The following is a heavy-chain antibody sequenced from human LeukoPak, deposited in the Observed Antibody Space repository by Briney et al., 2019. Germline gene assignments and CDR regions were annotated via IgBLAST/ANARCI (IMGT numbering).Heavy chain of an antibody. Sequence: ASVKVSCKASGYTFTSYDINWVRQATGRGLEWMGWMNPNSGNTGYAQKFQGRVTMTRNTSISTAYMELSSLRSEDTAVYYCARALPLIDFYESSASISSRPAYDYWGQGTLVTVSS. CDR1: GYTFTSYD. D-gene: IGHD3-22*01. CDR2: MNPNSGNT. J-gene: IGHJ4*02. CDR3: ARALPLIDFYESSASISSRPAYDY. V-gene: IGHV1-8*01.